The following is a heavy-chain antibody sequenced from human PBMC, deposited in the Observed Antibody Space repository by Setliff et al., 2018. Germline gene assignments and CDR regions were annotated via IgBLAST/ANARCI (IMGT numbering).Heavy chain of an antibody. CDR3: AKDRSRDYDDSSGYDH. CDR1: GFTFDVYD. CDR2: INWNGDRT. V-gene: IGHV3-20*04. J-gene: IGHJ4*02. D-gene: IGHD3-22*01. Sequence: PGGSLRLSCAASGFTFDVYDLNWVRQAPGKGLEWVSSINWNGDRTGYADSVKGRFTISRDNAKNSLYLQMNRRRAEDKALYYCAKDRSRDYDDSSGYDHWGQGTLVTVSS.